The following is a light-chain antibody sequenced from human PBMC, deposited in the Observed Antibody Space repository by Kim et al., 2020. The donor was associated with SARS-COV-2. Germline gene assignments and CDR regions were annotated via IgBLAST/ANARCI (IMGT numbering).Light chain of an antibody. CDR1: SLRSYY. CDR3: NSRDSSGYPLLYV. CDR2: GKN. V-gene: IGLV3-19*01. Sequence: SELTQDPAVSVALGQTVRITCQGDSLRSYYASWYQQKPGQAPVLVIYGKNNRPSGIPDRFSGSSSGNTASLTITGAQAEDEADYYCNSRDSSGYPLLYV. J-gene: IGLJ1*01.